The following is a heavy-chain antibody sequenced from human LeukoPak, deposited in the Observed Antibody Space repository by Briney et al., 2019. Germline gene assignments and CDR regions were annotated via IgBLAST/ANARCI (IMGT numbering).Heavy chain of an antibody. Sequence: SVNVSCKASGGTFSSYAISWMRQAPGQGLEWMGRIIPILGIANYAQKFQGRVTITADKSTSTAYMELSSLRSEDTAVYYCARDYGGNSGGDYWGQGTLVTVSS. CDR3: ARDYGGNSGGDY. CDR1: GGTFSSYA. D-gene: IGHD4-23*01. CDR2: IIPILGIA. V-gene: IGHV1-69*04. J-gene: IGHJ4*02.